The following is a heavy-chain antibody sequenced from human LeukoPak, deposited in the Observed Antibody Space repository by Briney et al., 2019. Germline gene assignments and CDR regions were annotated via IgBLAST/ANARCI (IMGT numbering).Heavy chain of an antibody. J-gene: IGHJ4*02. CDR3: AKRVPGTGLDY. V-gene: IGHV3-74*01. CDR1: GFTFSSYW. CDR2: INSDGSST. Sequence: PGGSLRLSCAASGFTFSSYWMHWVRQAPGKGLVWVSRINSDGSSTSYADSVKGRFTISRDNAKNTLYLQMNSLRAEDTAIYYCAKRVPGTGLDYWGQGALVTVSS. D-gene: IGHD6-19*01.